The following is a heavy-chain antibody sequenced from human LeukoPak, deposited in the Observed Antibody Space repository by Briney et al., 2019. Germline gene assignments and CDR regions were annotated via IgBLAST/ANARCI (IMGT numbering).Heavy chain of an antibody. CDR3: ARGFCSGGSCYPLFYYYYYMDV. Sequence: SETLSLTCAVYGGSFSGYYWSWIRQPPGKGLEWIGEINHSGSTNYNPPLKSRVTISVDTSKNQFSLKLSSVTAADTAVYYCARGFCSGGSCYPLFYYYYYMDVWGKGTTVTVSS. CDR2: INHSGST. D-gene: IGHD2-15*01. J-gene: IGHJ6*03. CDR1: GGSFSGYY. V-gene: IGHV4-34*01.